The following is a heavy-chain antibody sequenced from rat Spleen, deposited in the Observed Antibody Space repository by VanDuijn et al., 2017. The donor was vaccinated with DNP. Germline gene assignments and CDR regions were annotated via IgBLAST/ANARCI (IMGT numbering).Heavy chain of an antibody. CDR1: GFSLTSSS. CDR3: IRDGGGNWFAN. V-gene: IGHV2-63*01. D-gene: IGHD1-1*01. Sequence: QVQLKESGPGLVQPSETLSLTCTVSGFSLTSSSVSWIRQPSGKRPEWMGRVWYDGDTAYNSALRSRLSFNRDTSKNQVFLKMTSLQTDDTGTYYCIRDGGGNWFANWGQGTLVTVSS. CDR2: VWYDGDT. J-gene: IGHJ3*01.